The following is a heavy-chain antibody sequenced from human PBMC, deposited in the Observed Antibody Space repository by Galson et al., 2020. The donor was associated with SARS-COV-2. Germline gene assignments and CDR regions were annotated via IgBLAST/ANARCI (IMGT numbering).Heavy chain of an antibody. J-gene: IGHJ6*03. D-gene: IGHD3-3*01. Sequence: GSLRLSCAASGFTFSSYDMHWVRQATGQGLEWAPAIGTAGDTYYPGSVKGRFTISRENAKNSLYLQMNSLRAGDTAVYYCARSYGGYYTEYYYYMDVWGKGTTVTVSS. V-gene: IGHV3-13*01. CDR1: GFTFSSYD. CDR2: IGTAGDT. CDR3: ARSYGGYYTEYYYYMDV.